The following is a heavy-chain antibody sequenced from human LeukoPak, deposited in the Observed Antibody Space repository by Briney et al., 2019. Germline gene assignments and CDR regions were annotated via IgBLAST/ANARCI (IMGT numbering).Heavy chain of an antibody. V-gene: IGHV1-8*01. CDR1: GYTFTSYD. CDR3: ARAPSNRGVIRNWFAP. D-gene: IGHD3-10*01. J-gene: IGHJ5*02. CDR2: MNPNSGNT. Sequence: GASVKVSCKASGYTFTSYDINWVRQATGQGREWMGWMNPNSGNTGYAQKFQGRVTMTRNTSISTAYMELSSLRSEDTAVYYCARAPSNRGVIRNWFAPWGQGTLVTVYS.